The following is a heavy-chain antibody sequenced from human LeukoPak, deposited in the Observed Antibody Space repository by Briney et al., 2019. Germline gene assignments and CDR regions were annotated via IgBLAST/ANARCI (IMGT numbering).Heavy chain of an antibody. CDR3: ARDLWNFYDGSGYYRDFDS. V-gene: IGHV1-18*01. J-gene: IGHJ5*01. D-gene: IGHD3-22*01. CDR1: TSR. Sequence: ASVKVSCKATSRISWVRQAPGQGLEWMGWIGSYGGDTYYAQKFQGRVTVTTDTSTSTVYMELRSLRSDGTAVYYCARDLWNFYDGSGYYRDFDSWGQGTLVTVSS. CDR2: IGSYGGDT.